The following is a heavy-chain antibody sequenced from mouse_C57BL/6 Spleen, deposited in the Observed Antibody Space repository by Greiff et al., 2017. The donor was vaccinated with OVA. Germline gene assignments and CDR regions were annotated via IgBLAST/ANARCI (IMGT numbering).Heavy chain of an antibody. Sequence: VQLQQPGAELVRPGSSVKLSCKASGYTFTSYWMDWVKQRPGQGLEWIGNIYPSDSETHYNQKFKDKATLTVDKSSSTAYMQLSSLTSEDSAVYYCARGGYYSYAMDYWGQGTSVTVSS. D-gene: IGHD2-3*01. CDR1: GYTFTSYW. V-gene: IGHV1-61*01. J-gene: IGHJ4*01. CDR3: ARGGYYSYAMDY. CDR2: IYPSDSET.